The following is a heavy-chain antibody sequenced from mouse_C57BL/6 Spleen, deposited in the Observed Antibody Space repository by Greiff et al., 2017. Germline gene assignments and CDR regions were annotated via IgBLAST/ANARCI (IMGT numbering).Heavy chain of an antibody. CDR1: GYAFSSSW. CDR3: AREEEDSSGYVDY. CDR2: IYPGDGDT. D-gene: IGHD3-2*02. Sequence: QVQLQQSGPELVKPGASVKISCKASGYAFSSSWMNWVKQRPGKGLEWIGRIYPGDGDTNYNGKFKGKATLTADKSSSTAYMQLSSLTSEDSAVYFCAREEEDSSGYVDYWGQGTTLTVSS. J-gene: IGHJ2*01. V-gene: IGHV1-82*01.